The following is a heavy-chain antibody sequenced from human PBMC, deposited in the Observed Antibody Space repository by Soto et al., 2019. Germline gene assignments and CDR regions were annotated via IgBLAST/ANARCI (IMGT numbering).Heavy chain of an antibody. D-gene: IGHD1-7*01. V-gene: IGHV1-46*01. J-gene: IGHJ4*02. Sequence: QVQLVQAWAEGKKPWASVKGSWQASGYTFTSYYIPLVRQAPGQGLEWMGIINPSGGSTSYAQKFQGRVTMTRDTSTSTVYMELSSLRSEDTAVYYCARGQADWNYVGFDYWGQGTLVTVSS. CDR1: GYTFTSYY. CDR3: ARGQADWNYVGFDY. CDR2: INPSGGST.